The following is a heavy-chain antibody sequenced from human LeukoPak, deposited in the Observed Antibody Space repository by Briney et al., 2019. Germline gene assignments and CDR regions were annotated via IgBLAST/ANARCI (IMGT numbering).Heavy chain of an antibody. J-gene: IGHJ4*02. CDR3: AKMSSPLVVAATPDY. D-gene: IGHD2-15*01. V-gene: IGHV3-23*01. Sequence: PGGSLRLSCVDSGFTFSNYWMNWVRQAPGKGLEWVSAISGSGGSTYYADSVKGRFTISRDNSKNTLYLQMNSLRAEDTAVYYCAKMSSPLVVAATPDYWGQGTLVTVSS. CDR1: GFTFSNYW. CDR2: ISGSGGST.